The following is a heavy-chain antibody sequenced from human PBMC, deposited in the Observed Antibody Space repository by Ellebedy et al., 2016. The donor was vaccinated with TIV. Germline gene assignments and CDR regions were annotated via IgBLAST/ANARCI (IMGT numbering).Heavy chain of an antibody. V-gene: IGHV3-30*18. CDR2: ISYDGSKT. Sequence: PGGSLRLSCAASGFTFRSYGMHWVRQTPGKGLEWVAVISYDGSKTHYAESVKGRFTISRDNSKNTVSLQMNSLTAADTAVYHCANDIITASYRFSGMDAWGQGTTVTVSS. D-gene: IGHD3-16*02. J-gene: IGHJ6*02. CDR3: ANDIITASYRFSGMDA. CDR1: GFTFRSYG.